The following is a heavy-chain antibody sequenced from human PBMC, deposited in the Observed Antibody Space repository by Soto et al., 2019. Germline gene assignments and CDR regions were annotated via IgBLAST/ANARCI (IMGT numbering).Heavy chain of an antibody. J-gene: IGHJ4*02. Sequence: EVQLVESGGGLVKPGGSLRLSCAASGFTVSSYSMNWVRQAPGKGLEWVASISGSSSYIYYADSVKGRFTISRDNGKNSLYLQMNSLRGEDTAVYYCTRREGQGFDYRGQGTLVTVSS. CDR1: GFTVSSYS. CDR2: ISGSSSYI. CDR3: TRREGQGFDY. D-gene: IGHD1-26*01. V-gene: IGHV3-21*01.